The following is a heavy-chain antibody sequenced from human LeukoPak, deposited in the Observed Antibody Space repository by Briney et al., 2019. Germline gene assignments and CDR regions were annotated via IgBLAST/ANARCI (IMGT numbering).Heavy chain of an antibody. CDR3: ARGGANLDSYGSE. J-gene: IGHJ4*02. CDR2: IYYSGST. CDR1: GGSISSYY. D-gene: IGHD5-18*01. V-gene: IGHV4-59*01. Sequence: SETLSLTCTVSGGSISSYYWSWIRQPPGKGLEWIGYIYYSGSTNYNPSLKGRVTISVDTSKNQFSLKLSSVTAADTAVYYCARGGANLDSYGSEWGQGTLVTVSS.